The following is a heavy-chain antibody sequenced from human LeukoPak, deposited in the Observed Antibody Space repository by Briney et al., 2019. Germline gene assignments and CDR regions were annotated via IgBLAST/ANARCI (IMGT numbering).Heavy chain of an antibody. J-gene: IGHJ4*02. Sequence: GGSLRLSCAASGFTFSSYEMNWVRQAPGKGLEWVSYISRSGSTIYYADSVKGRFTISRDNAKNSLYLQMNSLRAEDTAVYYCARGSSWYYEFDYWGQGTLVTVSS. CDR1: GFTFSSYE. D-gene: IGHD6-13*01. CDR3: ARGSSWYYEFDY. V-gene: IGHV3-48*03. CDR2: ISRSGSTI.